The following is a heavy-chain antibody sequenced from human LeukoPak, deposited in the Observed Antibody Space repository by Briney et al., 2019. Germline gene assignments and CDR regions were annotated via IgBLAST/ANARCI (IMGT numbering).Heavy chain of an antibody. CDR3: ATNSYYRLDF. CDR2: INEVGSQK. D-gene: IGHD3-22*01. J-gene: IGHJ4*02. Sequence: PGGSLRLSCAASGFTFSGYWMSWVRQTPGEGLEYLANINEVGSQKFYMDSVKGRFTISRDNAKNTLYLQMNSLKAEDTAVYYCATNSYYRLDFWGQGTRVSVPS. CDR1: GFTFSGYW. V-gene: IGHV3-7*01.